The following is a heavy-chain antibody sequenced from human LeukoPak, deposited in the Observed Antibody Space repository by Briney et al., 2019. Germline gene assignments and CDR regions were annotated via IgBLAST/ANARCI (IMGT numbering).Heavy chain of an antibody. CDR3: ARGVRLAAAGVGHYFDY. D-gene: IGHD6-13*01. CDR1: VGSISSSSYY. CDR2: IYFSGST. V-gene: IGHV4-39*07. J-gene: IGHJ4*02. Sequence: PLETPSLTCTVSVGSISSSSYYCGWVSQPPGKGLGWIVCIYFSGSTYYNPSIKSPVTISVDPSKNQFSLKLSSVPAADTAVYYCARGVRLAAAGVGHYFDYWGQGTLVTVSS.